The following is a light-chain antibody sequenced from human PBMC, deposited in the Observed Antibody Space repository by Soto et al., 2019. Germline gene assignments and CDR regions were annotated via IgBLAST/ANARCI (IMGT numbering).Light chain of an antibody. CDR3: QQYNKWPPIT. CDR2: GAS. CDR1: QSVGTN. Sequence: EIVMTQSPATLSVSPGERATHSCRASQSVGTNLAWFQQRPGQAPRLLIYGASTRATGIPARFSGSGSGTEFTLTISSLQSEDFAVYYCQQYNKWPPITFGQGTRLEIK. J-gene: IGKJ5*01. V-gene: IGKV3-15*01.